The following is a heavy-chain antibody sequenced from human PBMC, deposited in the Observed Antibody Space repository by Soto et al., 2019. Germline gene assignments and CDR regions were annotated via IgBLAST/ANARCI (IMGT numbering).Heavy chain of an antibody. D-gene: IGHD4-17*01. CDR2: MSYDGSNK. V-gene: IGHV3-30*18. CDR3: AKESTANAFDI. Sequence: GSLRISCAASVFTFSIYCMHWVRQAPVKGLEWLAVMSYDGSNKYYADSVKGRFTISRDNSKNTLYLQMNSLRAEDTAVYYCAKESTANAFDIWGQGTMVTVSS. J-gene: IGHJ3*02. CDR1: VFTFSIYC.